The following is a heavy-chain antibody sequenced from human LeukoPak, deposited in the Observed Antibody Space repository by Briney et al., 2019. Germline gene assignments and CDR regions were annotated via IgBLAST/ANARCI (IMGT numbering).Heavy chain of an antibody. Sequence: AAGSLRCSCAASGFTFSTYDMSWLRPGQGIGLVGGSTISASGGTTYYADSVKSRFTISRDNSKSTLFLRMNSLRAEDTALYYCAKGGPYSKFPFDPWGQGTLVTVFS. D-gene: IGHD4-11*01. J-gene: IGHJ5*02. CDR3: AKGGPYSKFPFDP. V-gene: IGHV3-23*01. CDR2: ISASGGTT. CDR1: GFTFSTYD.